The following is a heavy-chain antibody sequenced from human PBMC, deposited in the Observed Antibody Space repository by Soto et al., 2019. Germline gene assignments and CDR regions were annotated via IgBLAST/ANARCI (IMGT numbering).Heavy chain of an antibody. J-gene: IGHJ4*02. CDR1: GFTFSDHY. V-gene: IGHV3-11*03. D-gene: IGHD5-12*01. Sequence: QVQLLESGGGLVKPGGSLRLSCTASGFTFSDHYMSWIRQAPGKGLEWVSYISSSGDYRNYADSVKDRFTISRDNTKHSPYLQMNSLRAEDTAVYYCARGDVDTVAQADYWGQGTLVTVSS. CDR2: ISSSGDYR. CDR3: ARGDVDTVAQADY.